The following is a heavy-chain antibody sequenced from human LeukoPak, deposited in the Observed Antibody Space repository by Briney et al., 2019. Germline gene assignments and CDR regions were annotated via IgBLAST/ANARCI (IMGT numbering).Heavy chain of an antibody. CDR3: GGIVTASTVDY. CDR1: GGSVNSYH. D-gene: IGHD2-2*01. Sequence: SETLSLTCTVCGGSVNSYHWSWIRQPPGKGLEWIGYIDTSGITNYSPSLKSRVIISVDTSKNQFSLKLSSVTAADTAVYYCGGIVTASTVDYWGQGILVTVSS. CDR2: IDTSGIT. V-gene: IGHV4-4*09. J-gene: IGHJ4*02.